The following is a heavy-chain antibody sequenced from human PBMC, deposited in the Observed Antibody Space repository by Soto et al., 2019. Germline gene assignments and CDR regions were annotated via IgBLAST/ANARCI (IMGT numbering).Heavy chain of an antibody. J-gene: IGHJ5*02. CDR3: ARDSGTMVRGVLSTTNWFDP. V-gene: IGHV4-31*03. Sequence: SETLSLTCTVSGGSISSGGYYWSWIRQHPGKGLEWTGYIYYSGSTYYNPSLKSRVTISVDTSKNQFSLKLSSVTAADTAVYYCARDSGTMVRGVLSTTNWFDPWGQGTLVTVSS. D-gene: IGHD3-10*01. CDR1: GGSISSGGYY. CDR2: IYYSGST.